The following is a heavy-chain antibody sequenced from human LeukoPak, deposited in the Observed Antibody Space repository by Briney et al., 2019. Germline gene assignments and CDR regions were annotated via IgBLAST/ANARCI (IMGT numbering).Heavy chain of an antibody. CDR3: ARREYSGSYRQLYYFDY. V-gene: IGHV1-18*01. CDR2: ISAYNGNT. Sequence: GASVKVSCKASGYTFTSYGISWVRQAPGQGLEWMGWISAYNGNTNYAKKLQGRVTMTTDTSTSTAYMELRSLRSDDTAVYYCARREYSGSYRQLYYFDYWGQGTLVTVSS. J-gene: IGHJ4*02. D-gene: IGHD1-26*01. CDR1: GYTFTSYG.